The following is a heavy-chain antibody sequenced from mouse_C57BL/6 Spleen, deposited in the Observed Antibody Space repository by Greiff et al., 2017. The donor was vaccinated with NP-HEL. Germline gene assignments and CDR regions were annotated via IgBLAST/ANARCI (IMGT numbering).Heavy chain of an antibody. CDR3: ARAYDGSNFAY. Sequence: VKLQESDAELVKPGASVKISCKVSGYTFTDHTVHWMKQRPEQGLEWIGYIYPRDGSTKYNEKFKGKATLTADKSSSTAYMQLNSLTSEDSAVYFCARAYDGSNFAYWGQGTLVTVSA. D-gene: IGHD2-3*01. CDR2: IYPRDGST. CDR1: GYTFTDHT. J-gene: IGHJ3*01. V-gene: IGHV1-78*01.